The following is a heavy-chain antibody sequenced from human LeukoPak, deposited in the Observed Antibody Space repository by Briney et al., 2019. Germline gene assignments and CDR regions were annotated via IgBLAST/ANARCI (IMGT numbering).Heavy chain of an antibody. V-gene: IGHV1-18*01. CDR1: GYTFISYV. Sequence: ASVKVSCKTSGYTFISYVISWVRQAPGQGLEWMGWISTFKGDTKYAQKFQDRVSMTTDTSTSTAHMELRSLRSDDTAVYYCARDFITMVRHNWFDPWGQGTLVTVSS. J-gene: IGHJ5*02. CDR2: ISTFKGDT. D-gene: IGHD3-10*01. CDR3: ARDFITMVRHNWFDP.